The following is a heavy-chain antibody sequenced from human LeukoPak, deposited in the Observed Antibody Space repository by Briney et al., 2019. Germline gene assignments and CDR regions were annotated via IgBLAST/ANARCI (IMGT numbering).Heavy chain of an antibody. CDR1: GFPFSEYS. CDR3: ARVGERASVDY. J-gene: IGHJ4*02. V-gene: IGHV3-48*01. D-gene: IGHD1-1*01. Sequence: HPGGSLRLSCAASGFPFSEYSMNWVRQAPGKGLEWISYINTRSSSIHYADSVKGRFTVSRDDAMNSLYLQMNSLRAEDTAVYYCARVGERASVDYWGQGTLVTVSS. CDR2: INTRSSSI.